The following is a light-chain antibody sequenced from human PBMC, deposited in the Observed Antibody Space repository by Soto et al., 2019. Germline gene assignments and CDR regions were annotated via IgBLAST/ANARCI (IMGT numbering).Light chain of an antibody. J-gene: IGKJ1*01. CDR2: AAS. V-gene: IGKV1-39*01. CDR3: QQSYSSPPT. Sequence: DIQMTQSPSSLSASVEDRVIITCRASQSISNHLNWYQQKPGKAPKILIFAASSLQSGVPSRFSGSRSGPDFTLTISSLQPEDFETYYCQQSYSSPPTFGQGTKVDIK. CDR1: QSISNH.